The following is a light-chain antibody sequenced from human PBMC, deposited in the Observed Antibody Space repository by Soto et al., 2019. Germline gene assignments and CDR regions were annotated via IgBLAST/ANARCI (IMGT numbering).Light chain of an antibody. Sequence: EIVMTQSPATLSVSPGERATLSCRSSQSVSSNLAWYQQKPGQGPRLLLYGASTRATGIPARFSGSGSGTDFTLTISSLQSEDFAVYYCQQSNNWPYTFGQGTSWRSN. J-gene: IGKJ2*01. CDR1: QSVSSN. CDR2: GAS. CDR3: QQSNNWPYT. V-gene: IGKV3-15*01.